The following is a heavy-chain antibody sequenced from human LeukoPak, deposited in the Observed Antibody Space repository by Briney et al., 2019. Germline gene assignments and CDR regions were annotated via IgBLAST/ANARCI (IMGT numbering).Heavy chain of an antibody. V-gene: IGHV4-34*01. D-gene: IGHD2-15*01. Sequence: SETLSLTCAVYGGSFSGYYWSWIRQPPGKGLEWLGEINHSGSTNYNPSLKSRVTISVDTSKNQFSLKLSSVTAADTAVYYCARGLSDCSGGSCYPLLPDYWGQGTLVTVSS. J-gene: IGHJ4*02. CDR3: ARGLSDCSGGSCYPLLPDY. CDR1: GGSFSGYY. CDR2: INHSGST.